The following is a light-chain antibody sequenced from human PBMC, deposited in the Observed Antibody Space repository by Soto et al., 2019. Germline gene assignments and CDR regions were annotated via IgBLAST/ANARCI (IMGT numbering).Light chain of an antibody. CDR1: PAIASF. V-gene: IGKV1-9*01. CDR2: GAS. J-gene: IGKJ1*01. CDR3: QQLNVSPWT. Sequence: IQLTQSPSSLSASVGDRVTITCRASPAIASFLAWYQQKPGTAPKLLIYGASTLQSGVPSRFSGSRSGTDYTLTISSLQPEDFAMYYCQQLNVSPWTFGQGTKVEV.